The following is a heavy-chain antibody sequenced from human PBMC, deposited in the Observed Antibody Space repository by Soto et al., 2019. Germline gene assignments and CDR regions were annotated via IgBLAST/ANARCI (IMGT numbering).Heavy chain of an antibody. J-gene: IGHJ6*03. D-gene: IGHD3-10*01. V-gene: IGHV4-59*12. CDR1: GDSMTYSY. CDR3: ASGLKVRGAYSYYYYYMAV. Sequence: SETLSLTCTVSGDSMTYSYWSWIRLLPGKGLEWIGYIYYSGSTSYNPSLKSRVTISVDTSKNQFSLKLSSVTAADTAVYYCASGLKVRGAYSYYYYYMAVWGKGTTVTVSS. CDR2: IYYSGST.